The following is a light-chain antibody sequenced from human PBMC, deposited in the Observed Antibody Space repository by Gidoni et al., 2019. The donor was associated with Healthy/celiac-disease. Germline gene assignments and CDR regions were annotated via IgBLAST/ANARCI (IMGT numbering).Light chain of an antibody. CDR2: AAS. J-gene: IGKJ4*01. Sequence: DIQMTQSPSSLSASVGDRVTITSRASQSISSYLNWYQQKPGKAPKLLIYAASRLQSGVPSRFSGSGSGTDFTLTISSLQPEDFATYYCQQSYSTLLTFGGGTKVEIK. CDR1: QSISSY. CDR3: QQSYSTLLT. V-gene: IGKV1-39*01.